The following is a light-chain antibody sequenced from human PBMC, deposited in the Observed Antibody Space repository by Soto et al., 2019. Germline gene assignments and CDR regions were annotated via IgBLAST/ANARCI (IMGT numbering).Light chain of an antibody. CDR2: EVS. J-gene: IGLJ1*01. CDR3: SSYTSSTSLDV. CDR1: ISDVGGYNY. Sequence: QSALTQPASVSGSPGQSITISCTGTISDVGGYNYVSWYQQHPGKAPKLMIYEVSNRPSGVSIRFSGSKSGNTASLTISGLQAEDEADYYCSSYTSSTSLDVFGTGTKVTVL. V-gene: IGLV2-14*01.